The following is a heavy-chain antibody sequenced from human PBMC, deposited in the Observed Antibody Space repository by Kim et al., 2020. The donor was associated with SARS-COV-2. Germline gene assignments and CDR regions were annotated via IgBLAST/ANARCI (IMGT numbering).Heavy chain of an antibody. CDR3: AKDLRD. J-gene: IGHJ4*02. Sequence: SGGSTYYADSVKGRFTISRDNSKNTLYLQMNSLRAEDTAVYYCAKDLRDWGQGTLVTVSS. CDR2: SGGST. V-gene: IGHV3-23*01.